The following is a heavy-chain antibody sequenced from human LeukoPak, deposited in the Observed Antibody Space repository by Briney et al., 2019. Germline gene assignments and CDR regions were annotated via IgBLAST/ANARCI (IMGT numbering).Heavy chain of an antibody. CDR2: ISTSSLYI. Sequence: GGSLRLSCAASGFTFSSYTMTWVRQAPGKGLEWVSSISTSSLYIYYADSVKGRFTISRDNARNSVYLEMNSLRAEDTAVYYCASQGSGYDSPIDYWGQGTLVTVSS. J-gene: IGHJ4*02. D-gene: IGHD5-12*01. CDR1: GFTFSSYT. CDR3: ASQGSGYDSPIDY. V-gene: IGHV3-21*01.